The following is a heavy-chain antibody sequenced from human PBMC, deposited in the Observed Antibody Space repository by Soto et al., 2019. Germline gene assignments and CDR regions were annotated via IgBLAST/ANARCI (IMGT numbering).Heavy chain of an antibody. CDR2: ISGSGGST. CDR1: GFTFSSYA. V-gene: IGHV3-23*01. CDR3: ATDSAIEAAGTCDS. J-gene: IGHJ4*02. Sequence: EVQLLESGGGLVQPGGSLRLSCAASGFTFSSYAMSWVRQAPGKGLEWVSAISGSGGSTYYADSVKGRFTISRDNSKNALNLQMNTLIADDTAVYNCATDSAIEAAGTCDSCGQGSLVAVSS. D-gene: IGHD6-13*01.